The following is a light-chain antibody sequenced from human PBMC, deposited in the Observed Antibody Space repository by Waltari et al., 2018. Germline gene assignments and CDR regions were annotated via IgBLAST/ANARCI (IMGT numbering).Light chain of an antibody. CDR1: ALSQQL. Sequence: SYELTQPPSVSVSPGQTARITCSGDALSQQLVFWYQQKSGRAPVLMIYTDSGRPSGIPERFSGSSSGTTVTLTISAVQPEDEADYYCQSAHSNGSDVVFGGGTKLTVL. J-gene: IGLJ2*01. CDR3: QSAHSNGSDVV. V-gene: IGLV3-25*03. CDR2: TDS.